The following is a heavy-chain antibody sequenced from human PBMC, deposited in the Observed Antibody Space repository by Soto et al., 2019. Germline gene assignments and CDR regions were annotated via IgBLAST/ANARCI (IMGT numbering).Heavy chain of an antibody. CDR3: AKGRGYNYGPLDY. CDR2: ISGSGDST. J-gene: IGHJ4*02. V-gene: IGHV3-23*01. Sequence: EVQLLESGGGWVQPGGPLRLSCAASGFTFSSYALNWVRQAPGKGLEWVSLISGSGDSTYYADSVKGRFTISRDNSKNTVYLQMNSLRAEDTALYYCAKGRGYNYGPLDYWGQGTLVTVSS. D-gene: IGHD5-18*01. CDR1: GFTFSSYA.